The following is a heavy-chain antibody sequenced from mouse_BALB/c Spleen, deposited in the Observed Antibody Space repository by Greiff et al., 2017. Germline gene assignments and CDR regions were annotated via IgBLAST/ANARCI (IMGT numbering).Heavy chain of an antibody. CDR1: GFSLTGYG. V-gene: IGHV2-6-7*01. CDR2: IWGDGST. D-gene: IGHD1-1*01. Sequence: QVQLKESGPGLVVPSQSLSITCTVSGFSLTGYGVNWVRQPPGKGLEWLGMIWGDGSTDYNSALKSRLSISKDNSKSQVFLKMNSLQTDDTARYYCDQLGIGLYGSTEGWAMDYWGQGTSVTVAS. CDR3: DQLGIGLYGSTEGWAMDY. J-gene: IGHJ4*01.